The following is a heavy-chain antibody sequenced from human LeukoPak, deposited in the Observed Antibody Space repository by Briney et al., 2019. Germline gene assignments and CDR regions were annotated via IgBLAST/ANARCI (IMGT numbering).Heavy chain of an antibody. Sequence: GASVKVSCKASGYTFTSYYMHWVRQAPGQGLEWMGWINPNSGGTNYAQKFQGRVTMTRYTSISTAYMELSRLRSDDTAVYYCARPFPLVSGWPIDAFDIWGQRTMVTVSS. V-gene: IGHV1-2*02. CDR2: INPNSGGT. CDR1: GYTFTSYY. CDR3: ARPFPLVSGWPIDAFDI. J-gene: IGHJ3*02. D-gene: IGHD6-19*01.